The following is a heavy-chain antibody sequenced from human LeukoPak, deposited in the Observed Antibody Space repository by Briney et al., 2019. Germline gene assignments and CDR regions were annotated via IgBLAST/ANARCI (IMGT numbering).Heavy chain of an antibody. V-gene: IGHV4-34*01. Sequence: SETLSLTCAVYGGSFSSYYWNWIRQPPGKGLEWIAEINHSGSTNYKSSLKSRVTTSVDTSKSQFSLKLTSVTAADTAVYYCASSREGLCSGTSCSPYYFDYWGQGTLVTVSS. D-gene: IGHD2-2*01. CDR3: ASSREGLCSGTSCSPYYFDY. J-gene: IGHJ4*02. CDR1: GGSFSSYY. CDR2: INHSGST.